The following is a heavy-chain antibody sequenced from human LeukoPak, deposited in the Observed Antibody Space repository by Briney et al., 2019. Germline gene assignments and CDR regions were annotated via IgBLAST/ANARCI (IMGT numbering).Heavy chain of an antibody. CDR3: AREVCIGGSCSVFDY. V-gene: IGHV3-74*01. CDR2: INSDGSSR. Sequence: QPGGSLRLSCAASGFTFSSYWMHWVRQAPGKGLVWVSRINSDGSSRTYADSVKGRFTISRDNAKNTLSLQMNSLRTEDTAVYYCAREVCIGGSCSVFDYWGQGTLVTVSS. CDR1: GFTFSSYW. D-gene: IGHD2-15*01. J-gene: IGHJ4*02.